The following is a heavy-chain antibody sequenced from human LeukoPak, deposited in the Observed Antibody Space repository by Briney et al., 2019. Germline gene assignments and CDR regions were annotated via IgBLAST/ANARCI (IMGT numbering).Heavy chain of an antibody. V-gene: IGHV4-30-2*01. CDR3: ARGGDIDSDAFDI. CDR1: GGSISSGGYS. D-gene: IGHD2-21*02. Sequence: SQTLSLICAVSGGSISSGGYSWSWIRQPPGKGLEWIGYIYHSGSTYYNPSLKSRVTISVDRSKNQFSLKLSSVTAADTAVYYCARGGDIDSDAFDIWGQGTMVTVSS. CDR2: IYHSGST. J-gene: IGHJ3*02.